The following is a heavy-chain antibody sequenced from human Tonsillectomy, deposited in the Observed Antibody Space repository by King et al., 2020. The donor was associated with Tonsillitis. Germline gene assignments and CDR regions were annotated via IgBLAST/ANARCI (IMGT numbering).Heavy chain of an antibody. CDR2: ISSNGGST. V-gene: IGHV3-64D*06. CDR3: VKAAVFGELYLWRAFDI. D-gene: IGHD3-10*01. Sequence: VQLVESGGGLVQPGGSLRLSCSASGFTFSSYAMHWVRQAPGKGLEYVSAISSNGGSTYYADSVKGRFTISRDNSKNTLYLQMSSLRAEDTAVYYCVKAAVFGELYLWRAFDIWGQGTMVTVSS. CDR1: GFTFSSYA. J-gene: IGHJ3*02.